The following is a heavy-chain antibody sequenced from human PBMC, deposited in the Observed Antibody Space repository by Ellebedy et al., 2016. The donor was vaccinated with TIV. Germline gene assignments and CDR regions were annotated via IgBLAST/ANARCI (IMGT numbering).Heavy chain of an antibody. V-gene: IGHV3-30*18. D-gene: IGHD2/OR15-2a*01. CDR1: GFTFSSYG. CDR3: AKTHSGLSDY. CDR2: ISYDGSNK. J-gene: IGHJ4*02. Sequence: GGSLRLXXAASGFTFSSYGMHWVRQAPGKGLEWVAVISYDGSNKYYADSVKGRFTISRDNSKNTLYLQMNSLRAEDTAVYYCAKTHSGLSDYWGQGTLVTVSS.